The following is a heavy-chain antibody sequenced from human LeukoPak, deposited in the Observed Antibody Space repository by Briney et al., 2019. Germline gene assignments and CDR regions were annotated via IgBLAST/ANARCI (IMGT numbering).Heavy chain of an antibody. Sequence: SETLSLTCTVSGGSISSYYWSWIRQPPGKGLGWIGYIYYNGSTNYNPSLKSRVTISVDTSKNQFSLKLSSVTAADTAVYYCARLLGGYSDWYFDLWGRGTLVTVSS. V-gene: IGHV4-59*08. J-gene: IGHJ2*01. CDR2: IYYNGST. D-gene: IGHD3-22*01. CDR3: ARLLGGYSDWYFDL. CDR1: GGSISSYY.